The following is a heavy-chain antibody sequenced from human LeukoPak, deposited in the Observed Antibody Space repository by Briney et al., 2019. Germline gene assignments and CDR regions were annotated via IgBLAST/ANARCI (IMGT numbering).Heavy chain of an antibody. CDR3: AREAGRVGSYFPYYFDY. Sequence: SETLSLTCAVYGGSFSGYYWSWIRQPPGKGLEWIGEINHSGSTNYNPSLKSRVTISVDTSKNQFSLKLSSVTAADTAVYYCAREAGRVGSYFPYYFDYWGQGTLVTVSS. V-gene: IGHV4-34*01. D-gene: IGHD3-10*01. CDR2: INHSGST. J-gene: IGHJ4*02. CDR1: GGSFSGYY.